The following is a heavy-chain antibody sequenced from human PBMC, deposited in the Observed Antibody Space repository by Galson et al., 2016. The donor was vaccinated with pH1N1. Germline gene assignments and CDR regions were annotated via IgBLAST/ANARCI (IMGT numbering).Heavy chain of an antibody. CDR3: AHNRQRSGGTYYRPFDY. Sequence: PALVKPTQTLTLTCTFSGFSLSTSGVGVGWIRQSPGKALEWLALIYWDDDKRYSPSLKSRLTITKDTSKNQMVLTMTNMDPGDTATYYCAHNRQRSGGTYYRPFDYWGQGTLVTVSS. D-gene: IGHD1-26*01. CDR1: GFSLSTSGVG. J-gene: IGHJ4*02. CDR2: IYWDDDK. V-gene: IGHV2-5*02.